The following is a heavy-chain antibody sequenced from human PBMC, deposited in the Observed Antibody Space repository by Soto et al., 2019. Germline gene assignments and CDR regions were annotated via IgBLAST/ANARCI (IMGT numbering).Heavy chain of an antibody. V-gene: IGHV4-59*01. J-gene: IGHJ5*02. Sequence: SETLSLTCTVSGGSISSYDWSWIRQPPGKGLEWIGYIYYSGSTNYNPSLKSRVTISVDTSKNQFSLKLSSVTAADTAVYYCARGPEDCTNGVCYKYNWFVPWGQGTLVTVSS. CDR3: ARGPEDCTNGVCYKYNWFVP. CDR1: GGSISSYD. CDR2: IYYSGST. D-gene: IGHD2-8*01.